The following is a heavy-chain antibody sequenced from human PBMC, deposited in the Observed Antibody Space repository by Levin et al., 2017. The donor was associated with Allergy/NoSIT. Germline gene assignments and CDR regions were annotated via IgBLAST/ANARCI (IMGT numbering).Heavy chain of an antibody. CDR2: IYPGDSDT. D-gene: IGHD3-9*01. CDR1: GYSFTSYW. CDR3: ARHGRAYYDILTGYPSGYYYMDV. V-gene: IGHV5-51*01. J-gene: IGHJ6*03. Sequence: GESLKISCKGSGYSFTSYWIGWVRQMPGKGLEWMGIIYPGDSDTRYSPSFQGQVTISADKSISTAYLQWSSLKASDTAMYYCARHGRAYYDILTGYPSGYYYMDVWGKGTTVTVSS.